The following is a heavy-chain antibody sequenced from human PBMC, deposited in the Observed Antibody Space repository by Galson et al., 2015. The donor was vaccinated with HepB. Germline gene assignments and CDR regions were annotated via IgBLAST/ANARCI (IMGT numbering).Heavy chain of an antibody. Sequence: ETLSLTCAVYGGSFSGYYWSWIRQPPGKGLEWIGEINHGGSTNYNPSLKSRVTISVDTSKNQFSLKLSSVTAADTAVYYCARDQYSSGWYGWFDPWGQGTLVTVSS. CDR2: INHGGST. V-gene: IGHV4-34*01. D-gene: IGHD6-19*01. CDR1: GGSFSGYY. J-gene: IGHJ5*02. CDR3: ARDQYSSGWYGWFDP.